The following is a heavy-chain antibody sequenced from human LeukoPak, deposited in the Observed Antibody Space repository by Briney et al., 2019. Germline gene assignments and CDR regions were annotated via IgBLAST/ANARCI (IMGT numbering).Heavy chain of an antibody. J-gene: IGHJ5*02. D-gene: IGHD3-9*01. Sequence: SETLSLTCAVYGGSFSGYYWSWIRQPPGKGLEWIGEISHSGSTNYNPSLKSRVTISVDTSKNQFSLKLSSVTAADTAVYYCARRDILTGYYEAVNWFDPWGQGTLVTVSS. CDR2: ISHSGST. CDR3: ARRDILTGYYEAVNWFDP. CDR1: GGSFSGYY. V-gene: IGHV4-34*01.